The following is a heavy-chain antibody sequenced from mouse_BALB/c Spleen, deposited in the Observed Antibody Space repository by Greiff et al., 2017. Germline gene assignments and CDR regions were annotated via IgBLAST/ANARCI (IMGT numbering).Heavy chain of an antibody. V-gene: IGHV3-8*02. Sequence: DVKLQESGPSLVKPSQTLSLTCSVTGDSITSCYWNWIRKFPGNKLEYMGYISYSGSTYYNPSLKSRISITRETSKNQYYLQLNSVTTEDTATYYCARHYYDYAMGYWGQGTSVTVSS. CDR1: GDSITSCY. D-gene: IGHD2-4*01. J-gene: IGHJ4*01. CDR3: ARHYYDYAMGY. CDR2: ISYSGST.